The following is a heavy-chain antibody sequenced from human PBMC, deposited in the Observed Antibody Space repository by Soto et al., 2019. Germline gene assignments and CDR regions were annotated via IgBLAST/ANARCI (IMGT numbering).Heavy chain of an antibody. CDR1: GYTFTSYG. CDR3: ARDSAGYSYGRPYNWFDP. J-gene: IGHJ5*02. Sequence: GASVKVSCKASGYTFTSYGISWVRQAPGQGLEWMGWISAYNGNTNYAQKLQGRVTMTTDTSTSTAYMELRRLRSDDTAVYYCARDSAGYSYGRPYNWFDPWGQGTLVTVSS. D-gene: IGHD5-18*01. V-gene: IGHV1-18*01. CDR2: ISAYNGNT.